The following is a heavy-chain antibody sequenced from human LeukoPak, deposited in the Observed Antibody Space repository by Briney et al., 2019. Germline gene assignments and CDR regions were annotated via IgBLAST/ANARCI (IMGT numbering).Heavy chain of an antibody. V-gene: IGHV1-2*02. J-gene: IGHJ4*02. CDR1: GYIFTGYY. CDR3: ASNSYGSFFDY. CDR2: INPNSGGT. D-gene: IGHD5-18*01. Sequence: GASVKVSCKASGYIFTGYYMHWVRRAPGQGLEWMGWINPNSGGTNYAQKFQGRVTMTRDTSISTAYMELSRLRSDDTVVYYGASNSYGSFFDYWGQGTLVTVSS.